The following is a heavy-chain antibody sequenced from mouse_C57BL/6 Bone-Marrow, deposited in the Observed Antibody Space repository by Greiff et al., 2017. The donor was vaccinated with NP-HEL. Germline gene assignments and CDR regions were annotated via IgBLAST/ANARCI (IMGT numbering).Heavy chain of an antibody. CDR2: ISYSGST. J-gene: IGHJ3*01. V-gene: IGHV3-8*02. Sequence: EVKVVESGPSLVKPSQTLSLTCSVTGDSITSGYWNWIRKFPGNKLEYMGYISYSGSTYYNPSLKSRISITRDTSKNQYYLQLNSVTTEDTATYYCARSDFYRYDGAWFAYWGQGTLVTVSA. CDR3: ARSDFYRYDGAWFAY. CDR1: GDSITSGY. D-gene: IGHD2-14*01.